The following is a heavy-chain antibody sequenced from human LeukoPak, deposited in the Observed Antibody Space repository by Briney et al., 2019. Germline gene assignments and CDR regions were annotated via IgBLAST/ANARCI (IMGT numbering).Heavy chain of an antibody. CDR1: GFTFSSYA. CDR3: ARENHGSGWYFDY. Sequence: GRSLRLSCAASGFTFSSYAMHWVRQAPGKGLEWVAVISYDGSNKYYADSVKGRFTISRDNSKNTLYLQMNSLRAEDTAVYYCARENHGSGWYFDYWGQGTLVTVSS. V-gene: IGHV3-30-3*01. D-gene: IGHD6-19*01. J-gene: IGHJ4*02. CDR2: ISYDGSNK.